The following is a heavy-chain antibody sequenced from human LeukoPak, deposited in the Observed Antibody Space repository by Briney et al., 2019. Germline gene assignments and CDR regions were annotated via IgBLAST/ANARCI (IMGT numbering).Heavy chain of an antibody. V-gene: IGHV3-7*03. CDR3: ARVVVRDANNYKDY. CDR1: GFTFSSYE. Sequence: PGGSLRLSCAASGFTFSSYEMNWVRQAPGKGLEWVANIKQDGSEKYYVDSVRGRFTISRDNAKNSLYLQMNSLRAEDTAVYYCARVVVRDANNYKDYWGQGTLVTVSS. CDR2: IKQDGSEK. D-gene: IGHD5-24*01. J-gene: IGHJ4*02.